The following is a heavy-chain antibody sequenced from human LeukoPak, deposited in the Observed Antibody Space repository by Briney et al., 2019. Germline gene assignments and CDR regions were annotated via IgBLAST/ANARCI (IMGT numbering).Heavy chain of an antibody. CDR1: GYTFTSYA. CDR3: ARGVAVAGTKDWFDP. D-gene: IGHD6-19*01. CDR2: INAGNGNT. V-gene: IGHV1-3*01. Sequence: GASVKVSCKASGYTFTSYAMHWVRQAPGQRLEWMGWINAGNGNTKYSQKFQGRVTITRDTSASTAYMELNSLRSEDTAVYYCARGVAVAGTKDWFDPWGQGTLVTVSS. J-gene: IGHJ5*02.